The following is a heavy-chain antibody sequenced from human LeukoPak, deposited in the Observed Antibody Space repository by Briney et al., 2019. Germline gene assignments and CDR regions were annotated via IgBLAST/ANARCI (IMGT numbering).Heavy chain of an antibody. CDR1: GGSISSGSYY. J-gene: IGHJ4*02. Sequence: SETLSLTCTVSGGSISSGSYYWSWIRQPAGKGLEWIGRIYTSGSTNYNPSLKSRVTISVDTSKNKFSLKLSSVTAADTAVYYCARASPMVTGPDAFDYWGQGTLVTVSS. V-gene: IGHV4-61*02. CDR2: IYTSGST. CDR3: ARASPMVTGPDAFDY. D-gene: IGHD5-18*01.